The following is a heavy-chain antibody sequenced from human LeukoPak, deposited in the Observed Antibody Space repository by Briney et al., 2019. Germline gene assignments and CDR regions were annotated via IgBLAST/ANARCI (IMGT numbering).Heavy chain of an antibody. Sequence: GGSLRLSCAASGFTFSSYAMHWVRQAPGKGLEWVAVISYDGSNKYYADSVKGRFTISRDNSKNTLYLQMNSLRAEDTAVYYCARTDCGDYEIDYWGQGTLVTVSS. V-gene: IGHV3-30-3*01. CDR2: ISYDGSNK. D-gene: IGHD4-17*01. CDR1: GFTFSSYA. CDR3: ARTDCGDYEIDY. J-gene: IGHJ4*02.